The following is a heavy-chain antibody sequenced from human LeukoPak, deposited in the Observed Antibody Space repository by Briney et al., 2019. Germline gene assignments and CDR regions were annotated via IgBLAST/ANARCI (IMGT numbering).Heavy chain of an antibody. D-gene: IGHD6-19*01. Sequence: KPSETLSLTCAIYGGSFSGYYWSWIRQPPGKGLEWIGRIYTSGSTNYNPSLKSRVTMSVDTSKNQFSLKLSSVTAADTAVYYCARVKGSGWDFDYWGQGTLVTVSS. V-gene: IGHV4-59*10. J-gene: IGHJ4*02. CDR3: ARVKGSGWDFDY. CDR2: IYTSGST. CDR1: GGSFSGYY.